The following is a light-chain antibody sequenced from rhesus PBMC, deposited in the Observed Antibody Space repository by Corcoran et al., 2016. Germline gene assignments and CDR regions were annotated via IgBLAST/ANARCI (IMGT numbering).Light chain of an antibody. V-gene: IGKV1-22*01. CDR3: LQYSSSPLT. CDR2: KAS. CDR1: QSISNW. Sequence: DMQMTQSPSSLSASVGDTVTITCRGSQSISNWWDCYQQKPGKAPQLLIEKASSLQSGVPSRFSGSGSVTDFTLAISSLQPDDLAAYSCLQYSSSPLTFAGGTNVEIK. J-gene: IGKJ4*01.